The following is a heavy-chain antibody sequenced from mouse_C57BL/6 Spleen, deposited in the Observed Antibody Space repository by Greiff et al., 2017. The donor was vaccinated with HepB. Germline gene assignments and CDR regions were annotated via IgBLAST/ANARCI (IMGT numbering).Heavy chain of an antibody. V-gene: IGHV5-17*01. D-gene: IGHD2-4*01. Sequence: EVKLVESGGGLVKPGGSLKLSCAASGFTFSDYGMHWVRQAPEKGLEWVAYISSGSSTIYYADTVKGRFTISRDNAKNTLFLQMTSLRSEDTAMYYCARSYDYDDDVFAYWGQGTLVTVSA. J-gene: IGHJ3*01. CDR2: ISSGSSTI. CDR1: GFTFSDYG. CDR3: ARSYDYDDDVFAY.